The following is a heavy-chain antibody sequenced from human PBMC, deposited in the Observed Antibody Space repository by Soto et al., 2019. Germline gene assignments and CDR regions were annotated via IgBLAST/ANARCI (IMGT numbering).Heavy chain of an antibody. D-gene: IGHD3-10*01. CDR3: ARDSGSP. CDR1: GYTFTSYA. V-gene: IGHV1-3*01. J-gene: IGHJ5*02. CDR2: INAGKGNI. Sequence: QVQLVQSGAEVKKPGASVKVSCKASGYTFTSYAMHWVLQAPGQRLEWMGWINAGKGNIKYSQRCQGRITITRDTSASTAYMEMSSLRSEDTAVYYCARDSGSPWGPGPLVTVSS.